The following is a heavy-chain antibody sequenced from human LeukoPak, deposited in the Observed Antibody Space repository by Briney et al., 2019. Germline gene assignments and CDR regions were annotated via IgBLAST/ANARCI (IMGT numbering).Heavy chain of an antibody. CDR3: ARAILGIVVEGDYGMDV. J-gene: IGHJ6*02. CDR1: GFTFSSYA. D-gene: IGHD2-2*03. V-gene: IGHV3-74*01. Sequence: PGGSLRLSCAASGFTFSSYAMHWVRQAPGKGLEWVARINSDGSSTSYADSVKGRFTISRDNAKNTLYLQMNSLRAEDTAVYYCARAILGIVVEGDYGMDVWGQGTTVTVSS. CDR2: INSDGSST.